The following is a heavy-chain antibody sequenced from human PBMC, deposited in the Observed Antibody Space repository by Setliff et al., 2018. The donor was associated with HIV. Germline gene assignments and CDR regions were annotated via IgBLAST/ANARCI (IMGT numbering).Heavy chain of an antibody. Sequence: GGSLRLSCAASGFTFSSYAMHWVRQAPGKGLEWVAVISYDGSNKYYADSVKGRFTISRDNSKNTLFLQMNSLRAEDTAVYYCARVYCSGGSCYSYYYYYYMDVWGKGTTVTAP. J-gene: IGHJ6*03. CDR1: GFTFSSYA. V-gene: IGHV3-30*01. CDR3: ARVYCSGGSCYSYYYYYYMDV. D-gene: IGHD2-15*01. CDR2: ISYDGSNK.